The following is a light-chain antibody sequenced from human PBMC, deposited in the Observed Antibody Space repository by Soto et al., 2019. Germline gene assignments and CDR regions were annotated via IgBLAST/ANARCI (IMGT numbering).Light chain of an antibody. CDR2: GNT. CDR1: SSNIGAGYE. CDR3: QSYDSSLSVLYV. J-gene: IGLJ1*01. Sequence: QSALPQPPSVSGAPGQRVTISCTGSSSNIGAGYEVHWFQQLPGTAPKLLIYGNTNRPSGVPDRFSGSKSDTSASLAITGLQPEDEADYYCQSYDSSLSVLYVFGTGTKVTVL. V-gene: IGLV1-40*01.